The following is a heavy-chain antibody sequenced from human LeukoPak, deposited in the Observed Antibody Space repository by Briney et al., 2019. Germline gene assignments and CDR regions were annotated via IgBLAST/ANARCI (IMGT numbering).Heavy chain of an antibody. CDR2: ISSSGSTI. CDR3: ARDGVITNFDY. CDR1: GFTFSDYY. Sequence: KAGGSLRLSCAASGFTFSDYYMSWIRQAPGKGLEWVSYISSSGSTIYYADSVKGRFTISRANDKNSLYLQMNSLRAEDTAVYYCARDGVITNFDYWGQGTLVTVSS. V-gene: IGHV3-11*01. D-gene: IGHD3-10*01. J-gene: IGHJ4*02.